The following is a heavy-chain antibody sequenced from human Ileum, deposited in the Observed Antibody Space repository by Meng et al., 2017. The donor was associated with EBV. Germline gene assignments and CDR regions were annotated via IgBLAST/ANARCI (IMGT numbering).Heavy chain of an antibody. CDR1: GGSVSSGGNS. J-gene: IGHJ4*02. Sequence: QLQLQGSGPGLVKPSEPLSLPCSVSGGSVSSGGNSWSSTRQPPGKGLEWIGYIYNSGSTNYNPSLKSRVTISIDTSKNQFSLKLSSVTAADTAVYYCARDGYSSGSDWGQGTLVTVSS. CDR2: IYNSGST. V-gene: IGHV4-61*08. D-gene: IGHD6-19*01. CDR3: ARDGYSSGSD.